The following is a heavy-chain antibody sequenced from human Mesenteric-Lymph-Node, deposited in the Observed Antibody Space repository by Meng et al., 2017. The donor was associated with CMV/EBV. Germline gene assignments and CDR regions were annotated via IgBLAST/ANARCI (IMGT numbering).Heavy chain of an antibody. D-gene: IGHD2-2*01. V-gene: IGHV4-34*01. CDR2: INHSGST. CDR3: ARAPGGYCSSTSCPNWFDP. CDR1: AFTFSSYG. J-gene: IGHJ5*02. Sequence: ESLKISCAASAFTFSSYGMHWIRQAPGKGLEWIGEINHSGSTNYNPSLKSRVTISVDTSKNQFSLKLSSVTAADTAVYYCARAPGGYCSSTSCPNWFDPWGQGTLVTVSS.